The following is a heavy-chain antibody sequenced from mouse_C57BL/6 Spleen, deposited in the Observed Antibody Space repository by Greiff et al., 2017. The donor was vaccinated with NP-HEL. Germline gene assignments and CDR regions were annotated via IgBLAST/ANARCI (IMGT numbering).Heavy chain of an antibody. Sequence: QVQLQQSGAELVRPGSSVKLSCKASGYTFTSYWMHWVKQRPIQGLEWIGNIDPSDSETHYNQKFKDKATLTVDKSSSTAYMQLSSLTSEDSAVYYCARRGSRDDYFDYWGQGTTLTVSS. V-gene: IGHV1-52*01. CDR2: IDPSDSET. D-gene: IGHD1-1*01. CDR3: ARRGSRDDYFDY. CDR1: GYTFTSYW. J-gene: IGHJ2*01.